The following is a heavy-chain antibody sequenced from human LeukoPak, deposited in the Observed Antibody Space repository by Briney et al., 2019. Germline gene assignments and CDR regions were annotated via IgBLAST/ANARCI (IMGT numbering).Heavy chain of an antibody. V-gene: IGHV3-9*03. J-gene: IGHJ4*02. D-gene: IGHD6-13*01. CDR3: AKDVSAGYSSSWVDY. Sequence: GGSLRLSCAASGFTFDDYAMHWVRQAPGKGLEWVSGINWNSGTIGYADSVKGRFTISRDNAKSSLYLQMNSLRAEDMALYYCAKDVSAGYSSSWVDYWGQGTLVTVSS. CDR2: INWNSGTI. CDR1: GFTFDDYA.